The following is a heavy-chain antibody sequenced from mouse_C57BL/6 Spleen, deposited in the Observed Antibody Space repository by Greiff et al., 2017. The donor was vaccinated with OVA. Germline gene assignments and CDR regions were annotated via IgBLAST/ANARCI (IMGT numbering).Heavy chain of an antibody. V-gene: IGHV14-4*01. CDR3: TPGGYSGFAY. J-gene: IGHJ3*01. CDR1: GFNIKDDY. Sequence: EVKLQESGAELVRPGASVKLSCTASGFNIKDDYMHWVKPRPEQGLEWIGWIDPENGDTEYASKFQGKATITADTSSNTAYLQLSSLTSENTAVYYGTPGGYSGFAYWGQGTLVTVSA. D-gene: IGHD2-3*01. CDR2: IDPENGDT.